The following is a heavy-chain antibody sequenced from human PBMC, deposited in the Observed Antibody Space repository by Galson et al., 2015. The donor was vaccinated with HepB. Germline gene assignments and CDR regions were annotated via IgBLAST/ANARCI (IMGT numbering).Heavy chain of an antibody. Sequence: SLRLSCAASGFTFSSYAMHWVRQAPGKGLEWVAGISHDGSNKYYADSVKGRFTISRDNSKNTLYLQMNSLRAEDTAVYYCARDSSGWYGGFDYWGQGTLVTVSS. CDR1: GFTFSSYA. CDR3: ARDSSGWYGGFDY. J-gene: IGHJ4*02. CDR2: ISHDGSNK. V-gene: IGHV3-30-3*01. D-gene: IGHD6-19*01.